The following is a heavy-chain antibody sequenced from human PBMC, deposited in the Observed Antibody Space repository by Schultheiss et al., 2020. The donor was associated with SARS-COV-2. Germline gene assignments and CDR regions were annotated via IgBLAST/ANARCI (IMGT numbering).Heavy chain of an antibody. CDR2: IYYSGST. CDR1: GGSISSYY. Sequence: GSLRLSCTVSGGSISSYYWSWIRQPPGKGLEWIGYIYYSGSTNYNPSLKSRVTISVDTSKNQFSLKLSSVTAADTAVYYCARGGDSYGYSWGQGTLVTVSS. D-gene: IGHD5-18*01. V-gene: IGHV4-59*01. J-gene: IGHJ4*02. CDR3: ARGGDSYGYS.